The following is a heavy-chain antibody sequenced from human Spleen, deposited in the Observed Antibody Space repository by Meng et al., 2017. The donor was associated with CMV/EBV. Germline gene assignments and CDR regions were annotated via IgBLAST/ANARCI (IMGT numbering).Heavy chain of an antibody. CDR1: GFIVSSNY. J-gene: IGHJ4*02. V-gene: IGHV3-53*01. CDR3: AKAFSASWYREYYDD. Sequence: GESLKISCAASGFIVSSNYMSWVRQAPGKGLEWVSVIYSGGSTLYADSVKGRFTISRDNSKNTLCFQMNTLRAEDTALYYCAKAFSASWYREYYDDWGQGTLVIVSS. D-gene: IGHD6-13*01. CDR2: IYSGGST.